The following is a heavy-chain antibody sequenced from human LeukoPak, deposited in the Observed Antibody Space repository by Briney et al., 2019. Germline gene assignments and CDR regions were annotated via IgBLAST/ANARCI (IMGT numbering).Heavy chain of an antibody. CDR2: IKSKTDGGTT. J-gene: IGHJ4*02. Sequence: PGGSLRLSCAASGFTFSNAWMSWVRQAQGKGLEWVGRIKSKTDGGTTEYAAAVKRRLTISRDDSKYTLYLQMNSLRTEVTAVYYCTTGLELGPGEIAAAGGPENWSQGTLVTVSS. V-gene: IGHV3-15*01. CDR1: GFTFSNAW. CDR3: TTGLELGPGEIAAAGGPEN. D-gene: IGHD6-13*01.